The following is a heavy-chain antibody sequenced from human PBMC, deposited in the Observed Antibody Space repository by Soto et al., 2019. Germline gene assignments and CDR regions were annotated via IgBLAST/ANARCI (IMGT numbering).Heavy chain of an antibody. V-gene: IGHV1-46*01. CDR1: GDTFSDYY. J-gene: IGHJ4*02. CDR2: VNPSGGHT. D-gene: IGHD2-21*02. CDR3: ARGGHVVVVTAALDS. Sequence: QVQLMQSGAEVKKPGASVKVSCKASGDTFSDYYIHWVRQAPGQGLEWMGTVNPSGGHTTYSQHFLGRVTMTRDTSTSTLHMELTRLTSEDTAVYYCARGGHVVVVTAALDSWGQGTLVTVSS.